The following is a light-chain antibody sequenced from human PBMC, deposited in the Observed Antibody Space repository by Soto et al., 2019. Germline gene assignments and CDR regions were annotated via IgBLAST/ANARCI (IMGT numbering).Light chain of an antibody. CDR3: QQRKFWPPLT. J-gene: IGKJ4*01. CDR2: DTS. V-gene: IGKV3-11*01. CDR1: QSVDRY. Sequence: EVVLTQSPATLSLSPGERATLSCRVSQSVDRYLALYQQKPGQAPRLLIYDTSNRATGVPARFSGTGSGTDFTLTVSSLEPEDFGVYYCQQRKFWPPLTFGGGTKVEIK.